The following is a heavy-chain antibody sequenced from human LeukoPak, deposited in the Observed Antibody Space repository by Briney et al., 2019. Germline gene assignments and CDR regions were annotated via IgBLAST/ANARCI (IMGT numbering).Heavy chain of an antibody. Sequence: ASVKVSCKASGGTFTSYAISWVRQAPGQGSEWMGGIIPIFGTANYAQKFQGRVTITTDESTSTAYMELSSLRSEDTAVYYCASGVTMVRGVIWAPLSDAFDIWGQGTMVTVSS. CDR2: IIPIFGTA. CDR3: ASGVTMVRGVIWAPLSDAFDI. CDR1: GGTFTSYA. V-gene: IGHV1-69*05. D-gene: IGHD3-10*01. J-gene: IGHJ3*02.